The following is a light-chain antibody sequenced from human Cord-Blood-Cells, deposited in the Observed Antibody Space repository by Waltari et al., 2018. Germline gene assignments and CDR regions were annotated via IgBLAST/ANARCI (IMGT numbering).Light chain of an antibody. Sequence: QSALTQPASGSGSPGQSITISCTGTRRYVGSYNLFSWYQQHPGKAPKLMIYEGSKRPSGVSNRFSGSKSGNTASLTISGLQAEDEADYYCCSYAGSSNWVFGGGTKLTVL. V-gene: IGLV2-23*01. CDR3: CSYAGSSNWV. CDR2: EGS. CDR1: RRYVGSYNL. J-gene: IGLJ3*02.